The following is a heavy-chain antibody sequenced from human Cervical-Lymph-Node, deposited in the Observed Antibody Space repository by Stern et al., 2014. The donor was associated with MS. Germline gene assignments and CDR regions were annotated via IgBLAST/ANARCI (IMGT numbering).Heavy chain of an antibody. CDR3: ARDASTTSPNWFDP. Sequence: QLQLQESGPGLVKPSQTLSLTCTVSGGSISSGSYYWSWIRQPAGKGLEWIGRIHTSGSTHFNPSLKSRVTISVDTSMTQFPRKLSSVTAADTAVYYCARDASTTSPNWFDPWGQGTLVTVSS. D-gene: IGHD2-2*01. CDR1: GGSISSGSYY. J-gene: IGHJ5*02. CDR2: IHTSGST. V-gene: IGHV4-61*02.